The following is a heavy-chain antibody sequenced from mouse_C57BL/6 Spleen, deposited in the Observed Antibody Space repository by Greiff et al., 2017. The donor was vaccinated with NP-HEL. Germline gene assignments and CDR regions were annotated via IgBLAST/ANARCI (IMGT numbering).Heavy chain of an antibody. D-gene: IGHD2-4*01. J-gene: IGHJ3*01. CDR3: ARLGDYDAAY. V-gene: IGHV1-18*01. Sequence: VQLKQPGPELVKPGASVKIPCKASGYTFTDYNMDWVKQSHGKSLEWIGDINPNNGGTIYNQKFKGKATLTVDKSSSTAYMELRSLTSEDTAVYYCARLGDYDAAYWGQGTLVTVSA. CDR1: GYTFTDYN. CDR2: INPNNGGT.